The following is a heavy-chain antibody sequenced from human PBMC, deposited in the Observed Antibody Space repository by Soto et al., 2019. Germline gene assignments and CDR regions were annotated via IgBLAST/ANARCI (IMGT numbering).Heavy chain of an antibody. Sequence: GGSLRLSCTASGFTFGDYAMSWFRQAPGKGLEWVGFIRSKAYGGTTEYAASVKGRFTISRDDSKSIAYLQMNSLKTEDTAVYYCTRDWFWSGYFSPTHHDAFDIWGQGTMVTVSS. J-gene: IGHJ3*02. CDR2: IRSKAYGGTT. CDR3: TRDWFWSGYFSPTHHDAFDI. V-gene: IGHV3-49*03. D-gene: IGHD3-3*01. CDR1: GFTFGDYA.